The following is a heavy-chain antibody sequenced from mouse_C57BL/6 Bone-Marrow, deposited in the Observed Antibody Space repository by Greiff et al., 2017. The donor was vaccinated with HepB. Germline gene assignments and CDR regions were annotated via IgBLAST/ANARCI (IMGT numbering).Heavy chain of an antibody. D-gene: IGHD2-12*01. J-gene: IGHJ1*03. V-gene: IGHV1-69*01. CDR3: ARLRRNWYFED. CDR2: IDPSDSYT. CDR1: GYTFTSYW. Sequence: QVQLQQPGAELVMPGASVKLSCKASGYTFTSYWMHWVKQRPGQGLEWIGEIDPSDSYTNYNQKFKGKSTLTVDKSSSTAYMQRSSLTSEDSAVYYCARLRRNWYFEDWGKGTTVTVAS.